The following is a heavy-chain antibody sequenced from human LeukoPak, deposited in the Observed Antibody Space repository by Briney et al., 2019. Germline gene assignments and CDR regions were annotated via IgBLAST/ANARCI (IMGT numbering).Heavy chain of an antibody. CDR1: GFTFSSHA. Sequence: GGSLRLSCTPSGFTFSSHAMSWVRQAPGKGLEWVSGISGNGAGTYYGDSVKGRFTISRDNSKNTLYLQMNSLRAEDTAVYYCAKDDEDFRGFDYWGQGTLVTVSS. V-gene: IGHV3-23*02. J-gene: IGHJ4*02. CDR2: ISGNGAGT. CDR3: AKDDEDFRGFDY. D-gene: IGHD3-16*01.